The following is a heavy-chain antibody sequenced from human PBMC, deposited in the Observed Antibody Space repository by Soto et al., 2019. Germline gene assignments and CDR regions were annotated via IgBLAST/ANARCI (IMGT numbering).Heavy chain of an antibody. Sequence: GASVKVSCKASGGTYSSYAISWVRQEPGQGLEWMGGIIPIFGTANYAQKFQGRVTITADESTSTAYMELSSLRSEDTAVCYCAILYCSGGSCYTYYYYGMDVWGQGTTVTVSS. D-gene: IGHD2-15*01. CDR3: AILYCSGGSCYTYYYYGMDV. CDR2: IIPIFGTA. CDR1: GGTYSSYA. V-gene: IGHV1-69*13. J-gene: IGHJ6*02.